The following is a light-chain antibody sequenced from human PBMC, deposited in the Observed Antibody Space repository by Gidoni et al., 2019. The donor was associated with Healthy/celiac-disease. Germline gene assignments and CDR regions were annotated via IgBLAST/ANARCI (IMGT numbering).Light chain of an antibody. CDR3: QQYGSSLMYT. CDR1: QSVSSSY. J-gene: IGKJ2*01. V-gene: IGKV3-20*01. CDR2: GAS. Sequence: EIVLTQSPGTLSLSPGERATLSCRASQSVSSSYLAWYQQKPGQAPRLLIYGASSRATGIPDRFSGSGSGTDFTLTISRLEPEDFAVYYCQQYGSSLMYTFXQXTKLEIE.